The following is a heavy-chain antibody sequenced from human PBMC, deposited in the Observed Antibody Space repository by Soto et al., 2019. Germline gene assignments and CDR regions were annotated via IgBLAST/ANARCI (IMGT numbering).Heavy chain of an antibody. CDR1: GFTFSSYG. J-gene: IGHJ4*02. V-gene: IGHV3-30*18. Sequence: GGSLRLSCAASGFTFSSYGMHWVRQAPGKGLEWVAVISYDGSNKYYADSVKGRFTISRDNSKNTLYLQMNSLRAEDTAVYYCAKDLYYYDSSGNLFDYWGQGTLATVSS. CDR2: ISYDGSNK. D-gene: IGHD3-22*01. CDR3: AKDLYYYDSSGNLFDY.